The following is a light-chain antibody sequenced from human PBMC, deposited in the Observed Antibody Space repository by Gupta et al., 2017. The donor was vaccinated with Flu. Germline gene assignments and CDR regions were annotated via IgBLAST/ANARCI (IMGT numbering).Light chain of an antibody. J-gene: IGKJ2*01. V-gene: IGKV3-20*01. CDR1: QTVAGSF. CDR2: GAS. CDR3: QLYGSSPAYT. Sequence: IVLTQSPGSLSLSPGEGATLSCRASQTVAGSFLAWYQQQPGQAPRLLIYGASTRAPGIPDSFSGSWSGTDFTLTITRLEPEDFAVYYCQLYGSSPAYTFGQGTKLEI.